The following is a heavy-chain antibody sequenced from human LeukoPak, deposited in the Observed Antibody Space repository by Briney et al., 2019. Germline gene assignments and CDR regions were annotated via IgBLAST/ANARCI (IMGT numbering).Heavy chain of an antibody. V-gene: IGHV4-59*01. D-gene: IGHD3-3*01. Sequence: SETLSLTCTVSGGSISSYYWSWIRQPPGKGLEWIGYIYYSGSTNYNPSLKSRVTISVGTSKNQFSLKLSSVTAADTAVYYCARDIAAYNDFWSGSLYGMDVWGQGTTVTVSS. J-gene: IGHJ6*02. CDR1: GGSISSYY. CDR3: ARDIAAYNDFWSGSLYGMDV. CDR2: IYYSGST.